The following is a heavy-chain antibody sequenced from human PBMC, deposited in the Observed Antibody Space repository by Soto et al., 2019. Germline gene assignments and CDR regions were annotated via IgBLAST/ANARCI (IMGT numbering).Heavy chain of an antibody. Sequence: SETLSLTCTVSAASISSYYWSWIRQPPGKGLEWIGYIYYSGSTNYNPSLKSRVTISVDTSKNQFSLKLSSVTAADTAVYYCARDLGYCSGGSCYSYAFDIWGQGTMVT. V-gene: IGHV4-59*01. CDR3: ARDLGYCSGGSCYSYAFDI. CDR1: AASISSYY. CDR2: IYYSGST. D-gene: IGHD2-15*01. J-gene: IGHJ3*02.